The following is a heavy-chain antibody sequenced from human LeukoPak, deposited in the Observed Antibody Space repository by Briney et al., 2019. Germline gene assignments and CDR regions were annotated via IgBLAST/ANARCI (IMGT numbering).Heavy chain of an antibody. CDR1: WFTVSSNS. D-gene: IGHD4-17*01. Sequence: LTGGSLRLSCTVSWFTVSSNSMSWVRQAPGKGLEWVSFIYSDNTHYSDSVKGRFTISRDNSKNTLYLQMNSLRAEDTAVYYCARVFIGDYGDYQFDYWGQGTLVTVSS. J-gene: IGHJ4*02. CDR2: IYSDNT. CDR3: ARVFIGDYGDYQFDY. V-gene: IGHV3-53*01.